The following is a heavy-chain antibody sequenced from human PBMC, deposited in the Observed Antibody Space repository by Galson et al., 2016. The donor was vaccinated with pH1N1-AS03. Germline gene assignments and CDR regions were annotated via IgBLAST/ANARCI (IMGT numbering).Heavy chain of an antibody. CDR3: ARSPRVISVAGTFPSRFDP. CDR2: IYPGVNA. J-gene: IGHJ5*02. V-gene: IGHV4-38-2*02. Sequence: ETLSLTCNVSGYSITTGHYWGWIRQPSGKGLEWIGSIYPGVNADYTQSLKNRVTISVDTSKNQFSLKLSSVTAADTAVYYCARSPRVISVAGTFPSRFDPWGQGTLVTVSS. CDR1: GYSITTGHY. D-gene: IGHD6-19*01.